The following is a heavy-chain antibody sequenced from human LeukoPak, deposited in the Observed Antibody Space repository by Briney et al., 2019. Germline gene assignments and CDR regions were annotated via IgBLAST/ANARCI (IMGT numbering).Heavy chain of an antibody. J-gene: IGHJ6*03. V-gene: IGHV4-59*01. CDR3: ARGSSTSSWYYYYYYMDV. Sequence: SETLSLTCTVSGGSISSYYWSWIQQPPGKGLEWIGYIYYSGSTNYNPSLKSRVTISVDTSKNQFSLKLSSVTAADTAVYYCARGSSTSSWYYYYYYMDVWGKGTTVTVSS. CDR2: IYYSGST. D-gene: IGHD2-2*01. CDR1: GGSISSYY.